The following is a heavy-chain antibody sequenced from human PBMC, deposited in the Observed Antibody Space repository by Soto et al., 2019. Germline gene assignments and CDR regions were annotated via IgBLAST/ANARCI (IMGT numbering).Heavy chain of an antibody. Sequence: GGSVRLSCAASGVSVRSNYMSWVRQAPGKGLEWVSVIYSGGSTYYADSVKGRFTISRDNSKNTLYLQMNSLRAEDTAVYYCARDHSSGWPFDYWGQGTLVPVSS. CDR3: ARDHSSGWPFDY. CDR1: GVSVRSNY. V-gene: IGHV3-53*01. J-gene: IGHJ4*02. CDR2: IYSGGST. D-gene: IGHD6-19*01.